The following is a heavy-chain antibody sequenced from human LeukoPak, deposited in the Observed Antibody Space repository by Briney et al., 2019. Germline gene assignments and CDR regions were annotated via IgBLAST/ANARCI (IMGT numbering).Heavy chain of an antibody. D-gene: IGHD1-26*01. Sequence: ASVKVSCKASGYTFTSYYMHWVRQAPGQGLEWMGIINPSGGSTSYAQKFQGRVTMTRNTSISTAYMELSSLRSEDTAVYYCAKRYGSYYRAFDIWGQGTMVTVSS. CDR2: INPSGGST. CDR1: GYTFTSYY. CDR3: AKRYGSYYRAFDI. V-gene: IGHV1-46*01. J-gene: IGHJ3*02.